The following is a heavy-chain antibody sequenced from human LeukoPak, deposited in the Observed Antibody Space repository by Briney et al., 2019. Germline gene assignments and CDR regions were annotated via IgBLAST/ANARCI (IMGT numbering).Heavy chain of an antibody. CDR2: ISSSSSYI. Sequence: GGSLRLSCAASGFTFSSYSMNWVRQAPGKGLEWVSSISSSSSYIYYADSVKGRFTISRDNSKNTLYLQMISLRAEDTAVYYCARFSSGRYYLDYWGQGTLVTVSS. D-gene: IGHD6-19*01. CDR1: GFTFSSYS. CDR3: ARFSSGRYYLDY. J-gene: IGHJ4*02. V-gene: IGHV3-21*01.